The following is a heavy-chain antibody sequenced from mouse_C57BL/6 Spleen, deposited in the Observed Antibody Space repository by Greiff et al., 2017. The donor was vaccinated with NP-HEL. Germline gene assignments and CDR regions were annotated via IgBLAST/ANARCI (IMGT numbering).Heavy chain of an antibody. CDR1: GYTFTSYW. V-gene: IGHV1-64*01. D-gene: IGHD2-4*01. CDR3: ARFDYEAWFAY. CDR2: IHPNSGST. J-gene: IGHJ3*01. Sequence: QVQLQQSGAELVKPGASVKLSCKASGYTFTSYWMHWVKQRPGQGLEWIGMIHPNSGSTNYNEKFKSKATLTVDKSSSTAYMQLSSLTSEDSAVYYCARFDYEAWFAYWGQGTLVTVSA.